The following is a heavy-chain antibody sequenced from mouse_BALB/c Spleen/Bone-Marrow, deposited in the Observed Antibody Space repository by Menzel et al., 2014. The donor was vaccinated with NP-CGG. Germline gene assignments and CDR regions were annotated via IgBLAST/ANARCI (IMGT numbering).Heavy chain of an antibody. V-gene: IGHV5-9-2*01. CDR2: ISGGGSYT. CDR3: ARHAYYDQTEVSFVY. J-gene: IGHJ3*01. Sequence: EVQGVESGGGLVKSGGSLKLSCAASGFAFSNYGMSWVRLTPEKRLEWVATISGGGSYTFYSDSVKGRFTISRDNAKNNLYLQLSSLRSEDTALYYCARHAYYDQTEVSFVYWGQGTLVTVSA. CDR1: GFAFSNYG. D-gene: IGHD2-4*01.